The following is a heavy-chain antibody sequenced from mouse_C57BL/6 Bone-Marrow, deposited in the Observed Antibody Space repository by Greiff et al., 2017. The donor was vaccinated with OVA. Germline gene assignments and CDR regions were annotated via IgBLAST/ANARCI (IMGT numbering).Heavy chain of an antibody. V-gene: IGHV1-64*01. J-gene: IGHJ3*01. D-gene: IGHD2-1*01. Sequence: VQLQQPGAELVKPGASVKLSCKASGYTFTSYWMHWVKQRPGQGLEWIGMIHPNSGSTNYNEKFKSKATLTVDKSSSTAYMQLSSLTSEDSAVYYCARWGNYFAWFAYWGQGTLVTVSA. CDR2: IHPNSGST. CDR1: GYTFTSYW. CDR3: ARWGNYFAWFAY.